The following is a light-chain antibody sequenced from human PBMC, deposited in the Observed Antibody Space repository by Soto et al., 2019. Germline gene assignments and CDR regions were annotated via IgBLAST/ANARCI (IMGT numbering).Light chain of an antibody. CDR2: DVS. J-gene: IGLJ1*01. Sequence: QSALTQPRSVSGSPGQSVTISCAGTSSDVGNYNYVSWYQQYPGKAPKFIIYDVSKRPSGVPDRFSGSKSGNTASLTISGLQAEDEADYYCCSYAGSYTFYVFGTGTKLTVL. V-gene: IGLV2-11*01. CDR1: SSDVGNYNY. CDR3: CSYAGSYTFYV.